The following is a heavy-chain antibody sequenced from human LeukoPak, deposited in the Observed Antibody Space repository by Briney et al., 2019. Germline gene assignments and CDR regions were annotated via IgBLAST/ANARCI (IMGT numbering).Heavy chain of an antibody. CDR1: GGSISSYY. CDR2: IYTSGST. V-gene: IGHV4-4*07. CDR3: ARDSITIFGAPYYYMDV. D-gene: IGHD3-3*01. Sequence: PSETLSLTCTVSGGSISSYYWSWIRQPAGEGLEWIGRIYTSGSTNYNPSLKSRVTMSVDTSKNQFSLKLSSVTAADTAVYYCARDSITIFGAPYYYMDVWGEGTTVTVSS. J-gene: IGHJ6*03.